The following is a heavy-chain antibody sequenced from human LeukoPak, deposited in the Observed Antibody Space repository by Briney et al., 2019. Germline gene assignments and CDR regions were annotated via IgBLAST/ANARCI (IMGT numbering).Heavy chain of an antibody. Sequence: PGGSLRLSCAASGFTFRSCAMHWVRQAPGKGLEWLAVISYDGSNKYYADSVKGRFTISRDNSKNTLYLQMNSLRAEDTAVYYCARGSPMIVVVTPFDYWGQGTLVTVSS. V-gene: IGHV3-30*01. CDR1: GFTFRSCA. D-gene: IGHD3-22*01. CDR3: ARGSPMIVVVTPFDY. J-gene: IGHJ4*02. CDR2: ISYDGSNK.